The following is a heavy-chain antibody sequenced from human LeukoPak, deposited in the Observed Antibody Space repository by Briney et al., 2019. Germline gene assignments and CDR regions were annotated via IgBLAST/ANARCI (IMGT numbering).Heavy chain of an antibody. Sequence: SETLSPTCTVLGGSINSNNYYWGGIRQPPGKGVEWIGSIYSSGSAYYNPSLKSRVTISVDTSKNQFSLRLSSVTAADTAVYYCARGRLYYYGSGSYNYWGQGTLVTVSS. CDR3: ARGRLYYYGSGSYNY. J-gene: IGHJ4*02. CDR2: IYSSGSA. D-gene: IGHD3-10*01. CDR1: GGSINSNNYY. V-gene: IGHV4-39*01.